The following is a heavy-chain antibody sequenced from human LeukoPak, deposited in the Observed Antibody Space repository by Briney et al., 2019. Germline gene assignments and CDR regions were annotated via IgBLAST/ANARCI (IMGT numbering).Heavy chain of an antibody. CDR2: FDPEHGEM. CDR1: GHTLTELS. CDR3: ATGGPWDLLKY. J-gene: IGHJ4*02. D-gene: IGHD3-9*01. Sequence: ASVKVFCKVWGHTLTELSTHWVRQAPRKGLEWMGDFDPEHGEMIYAQKLQGRVNMTEDRSTDTAYMELSSLRSEDTAVYYCATGGPWDLLKYWGQGTLVTVSS. V-gene: IGHV1-24*01.